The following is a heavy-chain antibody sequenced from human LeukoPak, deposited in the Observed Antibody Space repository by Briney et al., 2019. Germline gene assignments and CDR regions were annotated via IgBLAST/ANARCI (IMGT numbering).Heavy chain of an antibody. V-gene: IGHV4-30-4*08. Sequence: SQTLPLTCTVSGGSISSGDYYWSWIRQPPGKGLEWIGYIYYSGSTYYNPSLKSRVTISVDTSKNQFSLKLSSVTAADTAVYYCARGEAGLYYFDYWGQGTLVTVSS. J-gene: IGHJ4*02. CDR3: ARGEAGLYYFDY. D-gene: IGHD3/OR15-3a*01. CDR1: GGSISSGDYY. CDR2: IYYSGST.